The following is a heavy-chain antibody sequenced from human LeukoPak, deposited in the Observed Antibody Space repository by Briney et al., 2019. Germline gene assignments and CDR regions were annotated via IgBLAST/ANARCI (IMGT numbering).Heavy chain of an antibody. CDR2: ISAYNGNT. D-gene: IGHD3-10*01. CDR1: GYTFTSYG. Sequence: GSVKVSCKASGYTFTSYGISWVRQAPGQGLEWMGWISAYNGNTNYAQKLQGRVTMTTDTSTSTAYMELRSLRSDDTAVYYCARDFSRDPMVRGVSYFDYWGQGTLVTVSS. CDR3: ARDFSRDPMVRGVSYFDY. V-gene: IGHV1-18*01. J-gene: IGHJ4*02.